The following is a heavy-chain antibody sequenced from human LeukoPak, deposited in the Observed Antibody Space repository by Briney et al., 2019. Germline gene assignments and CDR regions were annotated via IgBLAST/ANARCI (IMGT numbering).Heavy chain of an antibody. CDR1: GFTFSTYE. Sequence: PGGSLRLSCAASGFTFSTYEMNWVRQAPGKGLEWISYISSGGNTTYYADSVKGRFTISRDNAKNSLYLQMNSLRAEDTAVYYCAREYGGRDWFDPWGQGTLVTVSS. V-gene: IGHV3-48*03. D-gene: IGHD2-15*01. J-gene: IGHJ5*02. CDR3: AREYGGRDWFDP. CDR2: ISSGGNTT.